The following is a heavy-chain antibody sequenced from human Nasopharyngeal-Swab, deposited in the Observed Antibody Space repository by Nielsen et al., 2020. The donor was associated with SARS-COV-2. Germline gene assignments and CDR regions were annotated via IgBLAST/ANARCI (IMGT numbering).Heavy chain of an antibody. Sequence: GPTLGKPPQALMLTCTISGFSHSTSGVGGGWIRQHPGKALEWLALIYRNDDKRYSPSLKSRLTITKDTSKNQVVLTMTNMDPVDTATYYCAHSSSITMIVVVIPTFDYWGQGTLVTVSS. CDR1: GFSHSTSGVG. CDR2: IYRNDDK. D-gene: IGHD3-22*01. J-gene: IGHJ4*02. V-gene: IGHV2-5*01. CDR3: AHSSSITMIVVVIPTFDY.